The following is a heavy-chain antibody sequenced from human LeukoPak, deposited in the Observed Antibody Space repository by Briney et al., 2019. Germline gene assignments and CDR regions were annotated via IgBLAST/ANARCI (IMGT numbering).Heavy chain of an antibody. V-gene: IGHV3-21*01. D-gene: IGHD3-9*01. CDR1: GFTFSSYE. CDR3: ARDHYDILTGYSPDY. CDR2: ISSSSSYI. Sequence: GGSLRLSCAASGFTFSSYEMNWVRQAPGKGLEWVSSISSSSSYIYYADSMKGRFTISRDNAKNSLYLQMNSLRTEDTAVYYCARDHYDILTGYSPDYWGQGTLVTVSS. J-gene: IGHJ4*02.